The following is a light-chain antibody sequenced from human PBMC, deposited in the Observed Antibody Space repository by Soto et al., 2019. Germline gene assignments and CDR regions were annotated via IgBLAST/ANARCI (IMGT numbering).Light chain of an antibody. J-gene: IGLJ3*02. V-gene: IGLV2-14*01. CDR2: EVS. CDR1: SSDVGGYNY. CDR3: RSYTRSNTHWV. Sequence: QSVLTQPASVSGSPGQSITISCTGTSSDVGGYNYVSWYQQHPGKAPKLMIYEVSNRPSGVSNRFSGSKSGTTASLTISGLQAEDEADYYCRSYTRSNTHWVFGGGTKVTVL.